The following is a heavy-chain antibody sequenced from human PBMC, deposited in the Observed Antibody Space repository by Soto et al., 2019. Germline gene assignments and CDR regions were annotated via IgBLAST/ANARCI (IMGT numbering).Heavy chain of an antibody. J-gene: IGHJ4*02. CDR2: IKQDGSEK. V-gene: IGHV3-7*01. Sequence: GGSLRLSCAASGFTFSSYWMSWVRQAPGKGLEWVANIKQDGSEKYYVDSVKGRFTISRDNAKNSLYLQMNSLRAEDTAVYYCARDKAHYDFWSGYYKEYYFDYWGQGTLVTVSS. CDR3: ARDKAHYDFWSGYYKEYYFDY. CDR1: GFTFSSYW. D-gene: IGHD3-3*01.